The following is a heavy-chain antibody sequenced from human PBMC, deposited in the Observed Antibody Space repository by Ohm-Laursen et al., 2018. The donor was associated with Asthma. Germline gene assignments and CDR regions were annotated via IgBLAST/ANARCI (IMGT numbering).Heavy chain of an antibody. CDR1: GGSISSGGYY. D-gene: IGHD2-21*01. V-gene: IGHV4-31*03. J-gene: IGHJ3*02. CDR3: ARDSDCGGDCYFNGHAFDI. Sequence: SQTLSLTCTVSGGSISSGGYYWSWIRQHPGKGLEWIGYIYYSGSTYYNPSLKSRVTISVDTSKNQFSLKLSSVTAADTAVYYCARDSDCGGDCYFNGHAFDIWGQGTMVTVSS. CDR2: IYYSGST.